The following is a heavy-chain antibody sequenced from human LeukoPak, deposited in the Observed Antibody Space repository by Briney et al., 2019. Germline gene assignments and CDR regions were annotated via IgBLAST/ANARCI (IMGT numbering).Heavy chain of an antibody. CDR3: ARDYYGSGSYYKDGMDV. J-gene: IGHJ6*02. D-gene: IGHD3-10*01. V-gene: IGHV3-33*01. CDR2: IWYDGGNK. Sequence: PGRSLRLSCAASGFTFSSHGMHWVRQAPGKGLEWVAVIWYDGGNKYYADSVKGRFTISRDNSKNTLFLQMNSLRVEDTAVYYCARDYYGSGSYYKDGMDVWGQGTTVTVSS. CDR1: GFTFSSHG.